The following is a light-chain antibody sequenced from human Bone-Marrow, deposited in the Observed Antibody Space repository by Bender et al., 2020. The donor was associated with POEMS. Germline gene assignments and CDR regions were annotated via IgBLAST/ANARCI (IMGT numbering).Light chain of an antibody. CDR3: SSYTSSGTWV. Sequence: QSALTQPASVSGSPGQSVTISCTGTSSDVGSYNRVSWYQQPPGTAPKLMIYEVSNRPSGVPDRFSGSKSGNTASLTISGLQAEDEADYYCSSYTSSGTWVFGGGTKLTVL. V-gene: IGLV2-18*02. J-gene: IGLJ3*02. CDR1: SSDVGSYNR. CDR2: EVS.